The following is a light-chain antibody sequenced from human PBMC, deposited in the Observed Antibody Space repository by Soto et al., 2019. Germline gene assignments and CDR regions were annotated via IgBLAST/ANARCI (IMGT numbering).Light chain of an antibody. CDR3: CSYAGSYTYV. CDR1: SGDVGGCNY. Sequence: QSVLTQPRSVSGSPGQSVTISCTGTSGDVGGCNYVSWYQQHPGKAPKLMIYDVSKRPSGVPDRFSGSKSGNTASLTISGLQAEDEADYYCCSYAGSYTYVFATGTKVNVL. V-gene: IGLV2-11*01. J-gene: IGLJ1*01. CDR2: DVS.